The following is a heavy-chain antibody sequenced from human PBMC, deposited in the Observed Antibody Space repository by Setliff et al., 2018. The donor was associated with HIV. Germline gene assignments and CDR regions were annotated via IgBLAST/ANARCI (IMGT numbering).Heavy chain of an antibody. D-gene: IGHD1-26*01. CDR1: GGSISSYY. CDR3: AREGLYSGSQINWFDP. J-gene: IGHJ5*02. CDR2: IYYREST. Sequence: PSETLSLTCTVSGGSISSYYWSWIRQPPGKGLEWIGYIYYRESTNYNPSLKSRVTISVDTSKNQFSLKLSSVTAADTAVYYCAREGLYSGSQINWFDPWVQGTLVTVSS. V-gene: IGHV4-59*01.